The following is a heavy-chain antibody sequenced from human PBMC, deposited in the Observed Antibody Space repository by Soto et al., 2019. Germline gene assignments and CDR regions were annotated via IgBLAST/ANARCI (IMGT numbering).Heavy chain of an antibody. CDR2: IWYDGSNK. CDR3: ARVGSQGDIVVVPAAMSLGSYYGMDV. J-gene: IGHJ6*02. D-gene: IGHD2-2*01. Sequence: GGSLRLSCAASGFTFSSYGMHWVRQAPGKGLEWVAVIWYDGSNKYYADSVKGRFTISRDNSKNTLYLQMNSLRAEDTAVYYCARVGSQGDIVVVPAAMSLGSYYGMDVWGQGTTVTVSS. V-gene: IGHV3-33*01. CDR1: GFTFSSYG.